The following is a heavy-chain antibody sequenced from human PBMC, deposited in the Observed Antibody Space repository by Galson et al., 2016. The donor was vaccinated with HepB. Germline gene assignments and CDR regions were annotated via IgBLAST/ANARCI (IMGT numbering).Heavy chain of an antibody. Sequence: SLRLSCAASGFTFNTYWLGWVRQGPGEGLVWVSRINSDGSTTTYADSVKGRFTISRDNAKKTLYLQMNSQRSEDTAVYYCAREAKLAAPDYYGMDVWGQGTTVTVSS. CDR2: INSDGSTT. CDR3: AREAKLAAPDYYGMDV. D-gene: IGHD6-13*01. CDR1: GFTFNTYW. J-gene: IGHJ6*02. V-gene: IGHV3-74*01.